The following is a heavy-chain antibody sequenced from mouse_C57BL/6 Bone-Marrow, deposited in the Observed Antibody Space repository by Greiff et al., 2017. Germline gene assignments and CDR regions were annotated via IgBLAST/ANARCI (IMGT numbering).Heavy chain of an antibody. D-gene: IGHD2-4*01. V-gene: IGHV1-52*01. J-gene: IGHJ1*03. CDR1: GYTFTSYW. CDR2: IDPSDSET. CDR3: ARSLGLRPLYWYFDV. Sequence: VQLQQPGAELVRPGSSVKLSCKASGYTFTSYWMHWVKQRPIQGLEWIGNIDPSDSETHYNQKFKDKATLTVDKSSSTAYMQLSSLTSADSAVYYCARSLGLRPLYWYFDVWGTGTTVTVSS.